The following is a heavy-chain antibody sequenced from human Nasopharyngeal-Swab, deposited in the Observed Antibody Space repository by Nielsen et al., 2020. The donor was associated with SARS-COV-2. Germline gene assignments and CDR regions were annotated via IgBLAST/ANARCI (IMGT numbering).Heavy chain of an antibody. CDR3: ARDQVVVVPAAMGGAFDI. Sequence: SETLSLTCTVSGGSISRGGYYWSWIRQHPGKGLEWIGYIYYSGSTYYNPSLKSRVTISVDTSKNQFSLKLSSVTAADTAVYYCARDQVVVVPAAMGGAFDIWGQGTMVTVSS. J-gene: IGHJ3*02. V-gene: IGHV4-31*03. CDR1: GGSISRGGYY. CDR2: IYYSGST. D-gene: IGHD2-2*01.